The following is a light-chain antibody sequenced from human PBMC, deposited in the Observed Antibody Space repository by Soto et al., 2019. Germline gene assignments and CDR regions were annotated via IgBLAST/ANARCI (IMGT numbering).Light chain of an antibody. CDR3: QQYNNWPPIT. CDR2: GAS. CDR1: QSVSSS. J-gene: IGKJ1*01. V-gene: IGKV3-15*01. Sequence: EIVMTQSPATPSVAPGGRATLSCRASQSVSSSLAWYQQKPGQAPRLLIYGASTRATGIPARFSGSGSGTEFTLIISSLQSEDFAVYYCQQYNNWPPITFGQGTKVDIK.